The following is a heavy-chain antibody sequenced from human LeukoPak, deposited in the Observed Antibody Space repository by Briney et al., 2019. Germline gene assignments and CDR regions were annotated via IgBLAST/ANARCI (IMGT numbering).Heavy chain of an antibody. D-gene: IGHD2-2*01. Sequence: ASVKVSCKASGYTFTGYYMHWVRQAPGQGLEWMGWINPNSGGTNYAQKFQGRVTMTRDTSISTAYMELSRLRSDDTAVYYCAREGYCSSTSCPTYWFDPWGQGTLVTDSS. CDR2: INPNSGGT. CDR3: AREGYCSSTSCPTYWFDP. J-gene: IGHJ5*02. V-gene: IGHV1-2*02. CDR1: GYTFTGYY.